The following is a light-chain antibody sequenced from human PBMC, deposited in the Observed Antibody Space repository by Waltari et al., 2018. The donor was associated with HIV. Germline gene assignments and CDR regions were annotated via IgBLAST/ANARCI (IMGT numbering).Light chain of an antibody. Sequence: QSALTQPASVSRSPGQSITISCTGTSSDLGAYEYVSWYRQHPDKAPQLLIYDVFYRPSGVSHRFSGSKSGNTASLTISGLQAEDEAVYSCSSYTTTNTIIFGGGTKLTVL. CDR3: SSYTTTNTII. CDR1: SSDLGAYEY. V-gene: IGLV2-14*03. J-gene: IGLJ2*01. CDR2: DVF.